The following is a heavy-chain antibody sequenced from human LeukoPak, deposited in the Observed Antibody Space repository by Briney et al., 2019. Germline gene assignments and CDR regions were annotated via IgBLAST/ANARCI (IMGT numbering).Heavy chain of an antibody. J-gene: IGHJ4*02. Sequence: SETLSLTRTVSGGSISSSSYYWGWIRQPPGKGLEWIGSIYYSGSTYYNPSLKSRVTISVDTSKNQFSLKLSSVTAADTAVYYCARDRAYYYDSSGYSPDYWGQGTLVTVSS. CDR1: GGSISSSSYY. CDR3: ARDRAYYYDSSGYSPDY. D-gene: IGHD3-22*01. V-gene: IGHV4-39*02. CDR2: IYYSGST.